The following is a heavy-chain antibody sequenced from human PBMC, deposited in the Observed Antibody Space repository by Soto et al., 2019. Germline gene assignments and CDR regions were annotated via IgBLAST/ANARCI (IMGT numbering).Heavy chain of an antibody. Sequence: GGCMRLSCAASGFTLSSYSMNWVRQAPGKGLEGVSSISSSSSYIYYADSVKGRFTISRDNAKNSLYLQMNSLRAEDTAVYYFATGAYDSNDYYPVYWGQGTLVTVSS. J-gene: IGHJ4*02. CDR3: ATGAYDSNDYYPVY. CDR2: ISSSSSYI. V-gene: IGHV3-21*01. CDR1: GFTLSSYS. D-gene: IGHD3-22*01.